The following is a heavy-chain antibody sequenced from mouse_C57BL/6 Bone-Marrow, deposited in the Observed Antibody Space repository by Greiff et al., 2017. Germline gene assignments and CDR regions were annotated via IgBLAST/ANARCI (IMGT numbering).Heavy chain of an antibody. CDR2: IYPGSSST. V-gene: IGHV1-55*01. Sequence: QVQLQQPGAELVKPGASVKMSCKASGYTFTSYWITWVKQRPGQGLEWIGDIYPGSSSTNYNEKFKSKATLTVDTSSSTAYMQFSSLTSEDSAVYDCARRWYYGSLLYWYFDVWGTGTTVTVSS. J-gene: IGHJ1*03. CDR1: GYTFTSYW. CDR3: ARRWYYGSLLYWYFDV. D-gene: IGHD1-1*01.